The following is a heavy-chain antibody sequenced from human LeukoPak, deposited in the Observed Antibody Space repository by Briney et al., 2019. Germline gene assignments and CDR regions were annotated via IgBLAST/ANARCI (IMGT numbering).Heavy chain of an antibody. V-gene: IGHV1-46*01. D-gene: IGHD3-3*01. CDR2: INPSGGST. Sequence: GASVKVSCKASGYTFTSYYMHWVRQAPGQGLEWMGIINPSGGSTSYAQKFQGRVTMTRDTSTSTVYMELSSLRSEDTAVYYCARDSGVEWLKPYEYYFDYWGQGTLVTVSS. CDR3: ARDSGVEWLKPYEYYFDY. J-gene: IGHJ4*02. CDR1: GYTFTSYY.